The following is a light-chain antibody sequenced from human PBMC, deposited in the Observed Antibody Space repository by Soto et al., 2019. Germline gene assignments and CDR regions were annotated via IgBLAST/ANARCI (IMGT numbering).Light chain of an antibody. CDR3: QSYDNSLNHVV. CDR2: SDN. CDR1: SSNIGSFYD. Sequence: QSVLTQPPSVSGAPGQRVTIPCTGSSSNIGSFYDVHWYQQLPGTVPKLLIYSDNNRPSGVPDRFSGSKSGTAASLAITGLQAEDEADYYCQSYDNSLNHVVFGGGTKPTVL. V-gene: IGLV1-40*01. J-gene: IGLJ2*01.